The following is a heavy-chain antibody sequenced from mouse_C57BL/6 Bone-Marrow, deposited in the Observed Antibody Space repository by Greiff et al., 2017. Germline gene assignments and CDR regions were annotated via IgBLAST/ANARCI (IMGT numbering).Heavy chain of an antibody. V-gene: IGHV1-64*01. D-gene: IGHD2-4*01. J-gene: IGHJ2*01. CDR1: GYTFTSYW. CDR2: IHPNSGST. CDR3: ARWRLRRFDY. Sequence: VKLQQPGAELVKPGASVKLSCKASGYTFTSYWMHWVKQRPGQGLEWIGMIHPNSGSTNYNEKFKSKATLTVDKSSSTAYMQLSSLTSEDSAVYYCARWRLRRFDYWGQGTTLTVSA.